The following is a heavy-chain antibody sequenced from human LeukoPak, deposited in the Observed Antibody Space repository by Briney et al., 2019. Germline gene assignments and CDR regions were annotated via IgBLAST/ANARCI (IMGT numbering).Heavy chain of an antibody. Sequence: SETLSLTCTVSGGSISSGNYYWSWLRQPPGKGLEWIGYIYHSGSRYYNTSLKSRVTISVDTSKNQFSLKVSSETDADTAVCYCARVTNNWFDPWGQGTLVTVSS. CDR2: IYHSGSR. J-gene: IGHJ5*02. CDR3: ARVTNNWFDP. CDR1: GGSISSGNYY. V-gene: IGHV4-30-4*01.